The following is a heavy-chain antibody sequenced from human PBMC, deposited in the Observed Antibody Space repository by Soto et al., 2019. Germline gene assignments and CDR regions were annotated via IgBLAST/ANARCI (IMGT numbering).Heavy chain of an antibody. CDR3: ARDYTGRGYFDH. Sequence: QVQLVQSGAEMKNPGASVKVSCKASGYTFINYGISWVRQAPGQGLEWLGWINTYSDRTNNAQEFQGRVSMTTEKSTSTVYMELRSLRSGDTALYYCARDYTGRGYFDHWGQGSLVTVSS. V-gene: IGHV1-18*04. J-gene: IGHJ4*02. CDR2: INTYSDRT. CDR1: GYTFINYG. D-gene: IGHD2-8*02.